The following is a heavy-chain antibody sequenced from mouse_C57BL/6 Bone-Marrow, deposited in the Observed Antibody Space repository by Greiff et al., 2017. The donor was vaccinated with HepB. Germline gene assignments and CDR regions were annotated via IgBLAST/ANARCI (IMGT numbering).Heavy chain of an antibody. CDR2: IYPRSGNT. Sequence: VQGVESGAELARPGASVKLSCKASGYTFPSYGISWVKQRTGQGLEWIGEIYPRSGNTYYNEKFKGKATLTADKSSSTAYMELRSLTSEDSAVYFCADITTVVDYWGQGTTLTVSS. CDR3: ADITTVVDY. CDR1: GYTFPSYG. D-gene: IGHD1-1*01. V-gene: IGHV1-81*01. J-gene: IGHJ2*01.